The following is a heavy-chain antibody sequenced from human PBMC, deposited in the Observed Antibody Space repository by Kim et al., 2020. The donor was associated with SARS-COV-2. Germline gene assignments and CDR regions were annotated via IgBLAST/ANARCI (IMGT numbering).Heavy chain of an antibody. D-gene: IGHD1-7*01. J-gene: IGHJ4*02. Sequence: NDNPSLKSRVTMSVNASKNQFSRKLSSVTAADPAVYYCAGTGTTEYYFDYWGQGTLVTVSS. CDR3: AGTGTTEYYFDY. V-gene: IGHV4-4*07.